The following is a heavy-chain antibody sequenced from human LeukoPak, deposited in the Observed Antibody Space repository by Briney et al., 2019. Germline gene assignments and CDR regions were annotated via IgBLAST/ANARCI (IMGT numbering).Heavy chain of an antibody. CDR2: MSSRSGII. CDR1: GFNFSDYY. CDR3: AGGLLEAQGWLQWLGTVYSMDV. V-gene: IGHV3-11*01. Sequence: GGSLRLSCVASGFNFSDYYMNWIRQSPGKGLEWISYMSSRSGIIYYADSVKGRFTISRDNARNSLYLQMNSLRVDDAAVYYCAGGLLEAQGWLQWLGTVYSMDVWGQGTPVTVSS. J-gene: IGHJ6*02. D-gene: IGHD5-24*01.